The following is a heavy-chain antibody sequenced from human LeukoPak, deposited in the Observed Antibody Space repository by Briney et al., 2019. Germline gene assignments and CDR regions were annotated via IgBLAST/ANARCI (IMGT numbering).Heavy chain of an antibody. D-gene: IGHD3-22*01. V-gene: IGHV4-39*07. J-gene: IGHJ6*03. Sequence: SETLSLTCTVSGGSISSSSYYWGWIRQPPGKGLEWIGSIYHSGSTYYNPSLKSRVTISVDTSKNQFSLKLSSVTAADTAVYYCASTYYYDSSGYYHYYYMDVWGKGTTVTVSS. CDR3: ASTYYYDSSGYYHYYYMDV. CDR1: GGSISSSSYY. CDR2: IYHSGST.